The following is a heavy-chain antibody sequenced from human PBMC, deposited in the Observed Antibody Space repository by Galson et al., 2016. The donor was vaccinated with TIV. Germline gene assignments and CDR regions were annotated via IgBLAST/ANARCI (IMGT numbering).Heavy chain of an antibody. CDR2: IYSSGNT. CDR1: GGSLSSYY. V-gene: IGHV4-4*07. D-gene: IGHD6-13*01. Sequence: ETLSLTCTVSGGSLSSYYWSWIRQPAGKGLEWIGRIYSSGNTNYNPSLKSRVTMSVDTSKNQFSLTLTSVTAADTAVYYCARASSSPTRFDWGQGTLVTVSS. J-gene: IGHJ4*02. CDR3: ARASSSPTRFD.